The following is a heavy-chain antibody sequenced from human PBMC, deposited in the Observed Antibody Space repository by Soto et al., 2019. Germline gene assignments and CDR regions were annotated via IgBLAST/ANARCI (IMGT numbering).Heavy chain of an antibody. Sequence: ASVKVSCKASGYTFTSYGISWARQAPGQGLEWMGWINPSDGNRNFAQKFEDRVTMTTATSTNTVFLELRSLKSDDTAIYYCARDRLRGYDSSGFYSWGQGTMVTVSS. CDR2: INPSDGNR. CDR1: GYTFTSYG. J-gene: IGHJ4*02. V-gene: IGHV1-18*01. D-gene: IGHD3-22*01. CDR3: ARDRLRGYDSSGFYS.